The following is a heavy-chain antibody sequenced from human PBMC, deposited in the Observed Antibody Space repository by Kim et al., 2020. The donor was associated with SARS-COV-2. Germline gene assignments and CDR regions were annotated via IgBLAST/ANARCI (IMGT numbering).Heavy chain of an antibody. CDR3: ARDGYGSGSYGWFDP. D-gene: IGHD3-10*01. CDR2: IYDSGTT. CDR1: GGSITGSY. J-gene: IGHJ5*02. V-gene: IGHV4-59*01. Sequence: SETLSLTCTVSGGSITGSYWSWVRQPPGKGLEWIGHIYDSGTTEYNPSLKSRAIISDDTSKNQFSLKLTSVTPAGTAVYFCARDGYGSGSYGWFDPWGQGTLVTVSS.